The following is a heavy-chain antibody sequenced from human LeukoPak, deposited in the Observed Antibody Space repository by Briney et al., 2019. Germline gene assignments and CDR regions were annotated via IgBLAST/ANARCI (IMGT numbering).Heavy chain of an antibody. V-gene: IGHV3-20*04. CDR2: INWNGRST. Sequence: SGGSLRLSCAASGFTFDGHGMSWVRHAPGKGLEWVSSINWNGRSTSYADSVRGRFIISRDGARNSQYLQMDSLRADDTALYYCAREGRYTHGSFDIWGPGTMVTVSS. D-gene: IGHD5-18*01. CDR3: AREGRYTHGSFDI. CDR1: GFTFDGHG. J-gene: IGHJ3*02.